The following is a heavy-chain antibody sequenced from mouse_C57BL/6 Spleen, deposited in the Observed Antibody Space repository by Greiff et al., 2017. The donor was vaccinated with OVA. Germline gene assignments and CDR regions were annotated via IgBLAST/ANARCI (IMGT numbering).Heavy chain of an antibody. J-gene: IGHJ1*03. Sequence: VQLQQPGAELVMPGASVKLSCKASGYTFTSYWMHWVKQRPGQGLEWIGEIDPSDSYTNYTKKFKGKSTLTVDKSSSTAYMQLSSLTSEDSAVYYGARAGGYDGSYLYFDVWGTGTTVTVSS. V-gene: IGHV1-69*01. CDR3: ARAGGYDGSYLYFDV. D-gene: IGHD2-3*01. CDR2: IDPSDSYT. CDR1: GYTFTSYW.